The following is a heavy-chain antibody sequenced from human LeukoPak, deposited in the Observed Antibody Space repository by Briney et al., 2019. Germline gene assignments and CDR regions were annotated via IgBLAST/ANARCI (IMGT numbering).Heavy chain of an antibody. CDR1: GFTFDDYG. CDR3: AKFDSSGYYYSGCDY. Sequence: GSLRLSCAASGFTFDDYGMSWVRQAPGKGLEWVSGINWNGGSTGYADSVKGRFTISRDNSKNTLYLQMNSLRAEDTAVYYCAKFDSSGYYYSGCDYWGQGTLVTVSS. J-gene: IGHJ4*02. CDR2: INWNGGST. V-gene: IGHV3-20*04. D-gene: IGHD3-22*01.